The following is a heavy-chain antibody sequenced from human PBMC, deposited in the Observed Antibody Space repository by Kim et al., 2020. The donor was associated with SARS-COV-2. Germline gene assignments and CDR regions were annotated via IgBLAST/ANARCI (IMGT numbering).Heavy chain of an antibody. J-gene: IGHJ4*02. D-gene: IGHD2-15*01. CDR3: AKRMLSSGGNYYFDY. Sequence: ETVQGRFTISRANSKNTLYLQMTSLRAEDTAVYYCAKRMLSSGGNYYFDYWGQGTLVTVSS. V-gene: IGHV3-23*01.